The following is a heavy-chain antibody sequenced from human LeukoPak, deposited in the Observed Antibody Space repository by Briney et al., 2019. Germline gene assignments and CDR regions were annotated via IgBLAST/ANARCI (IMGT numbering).Heavy chain of an antibody. D-gene: IGHD2-21*02. CDR3: ARGRGRGCGGDCYSSGFDS. V-gene: IGHV1-2*02. CDR2: INPNSGGT. Sequence: ASVKVSCKASGYTFTGYYMHWVRQAPGQGLEWMGWINPNSGGTNYAQKFQGRVTMTRDTSISTAYMELSRLRSDDTAVCYCARGRGRGCGGDCYSSGFDSWGQGTLVTVSS. CDR1: GYTFTGYY. J-gene: IGHJ4*02.